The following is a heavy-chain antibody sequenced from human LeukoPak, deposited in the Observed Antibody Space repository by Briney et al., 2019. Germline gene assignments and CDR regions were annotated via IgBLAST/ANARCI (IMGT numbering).Heavy chain of an antibody. CDR1: GGSFSGYY. V-gene: IGHV4-34*01. CDR2: INHSGST. J-gene: IGHJ4*02. D-gene: IGHD6-13*01. CDR3: ARVAPSSWYVDYFDY. Sequence: PSETLSLTCAVYGGSFSGYYWSWIRQPPGKGLEWIGEINHSGSTNYNPPLKSRVTISVDTSKNQFSLKLSSVTAADTAVYYCARVAPSSWYVDYFDYWGQGTLVTVSS.